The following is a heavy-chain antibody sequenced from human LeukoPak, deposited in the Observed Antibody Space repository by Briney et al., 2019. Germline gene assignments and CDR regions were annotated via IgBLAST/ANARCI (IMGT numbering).Heavy chain of an antibody. CDR3: ARTRLLWFGEQLAWFDP. CDR1: GDSVSSKSAA. J-gene: IGHJ5*02. V-gene: IGHV6-1*01. D-gene: IGHD3-10*01. Sequence: SQTLSLTCAISGDSVSSKSAAWNWIRQSPSRGLEWLGRTYYRSKWYHEYAVSVKSRISINPDTSKNQFSLQLNSVTPEDTAVYYCARTRLLWFGEQLAWFDPWGQGTLVTVSS. CDR2: TYYRSKWYH.